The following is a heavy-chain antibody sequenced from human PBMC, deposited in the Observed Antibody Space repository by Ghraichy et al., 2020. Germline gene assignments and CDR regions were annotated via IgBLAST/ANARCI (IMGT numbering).Heavy chain of an antibody. D-gene: IGHD4-11*01. V-gene: IGHV4-59*08. Sequence: SETLSLTCTVSGGSISSYYWSWIRQPPGKGLEWIGYIYYSGSTNYNPSLKSRVTISVDTSKNQFSLKLSSVTAADTAVYYCATTTVTTWAGYYFDYWGQGTLVTVSS. CDR1: GGSISSYY. CDR2: IYYSGST. J-gene: IGHJ4*02. CDR3: ATTTVTTWAGYYFDY.